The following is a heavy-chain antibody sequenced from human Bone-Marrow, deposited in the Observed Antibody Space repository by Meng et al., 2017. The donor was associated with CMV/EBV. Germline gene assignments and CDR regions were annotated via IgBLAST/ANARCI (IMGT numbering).Heavy chain of an antibody. J-gene: IGHJ6*02. CDR1: GFTFSSYW. CDR2: IKQDGSGK. CDR3: ARGGRGSGYYNYYYGMDV. Sequence: GGPLRLSCAASGFTFSSYWMSWVRQAPGKGLEWVANIKQDGSGKYYVDSVKGRFTISRDNAKNSLYLQMNSLRAEDTAVYYCARGGRGSGYYNYYYGMDVWGQGTTVTVSS. V-gene: IGHV3-7*01. D-gene: IGHD3-3*01.